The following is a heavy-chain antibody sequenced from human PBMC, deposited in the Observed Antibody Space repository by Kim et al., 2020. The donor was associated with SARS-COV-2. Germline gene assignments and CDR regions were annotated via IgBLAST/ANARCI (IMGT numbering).Heavy chain of an antibody. CDR2: ISWNSGSI. Sequence: GGSLRLSCAASGFTFGDYAMHWVRQAPGKGLEWVSGISWNSGSIGYADSVKGRFTISRDNAKNSLYLQMNSLRAEDTALYYCAKDIMGESSSWGWGMDVWGQGTTVTVSS. J-gene: IGHJ6*02. CDR1: GFTFGDYA. D-gene: IGHD6-13*01. V-gene: IGHV3-9*01. CDR3: AKDIMGESSSWGWGMDV.